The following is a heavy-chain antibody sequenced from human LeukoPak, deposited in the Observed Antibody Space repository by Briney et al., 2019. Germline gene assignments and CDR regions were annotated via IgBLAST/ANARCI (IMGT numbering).Heavy chain of an antibody. Sequence: GGSLRLSCAASGFSFISYSMSWVRQAPGKGLEWVSAISGSTGRTYYADSVKGRFTISRDNSKNTLYLQMNNLRAEDTAVYYCAPRVVGSAPFDYWGQGTLVTVSS. V-gene: IGHV3-23*01. J-gene: IGHJ4*02. CDR3: APRVVGSAPFDY. CDR1: GFSFISYS. CDR2: ISGSTGRT. D-gene: IGHD2-15*01.